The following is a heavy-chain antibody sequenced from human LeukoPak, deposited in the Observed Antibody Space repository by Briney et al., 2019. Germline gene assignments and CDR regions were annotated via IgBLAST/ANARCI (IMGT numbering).Heavy chain of an antibody. V-gene: IGHV3-23*01. CDR1: GFTFSNYG. J-gene: IGHJ4*02. CDR3: AKENVWEVSNFDY. Sequence: GGTLRLPCAASGFTFSNYGMSWVRQAPGKGLEWVSGMSGSGGSTYYADSVKGRFTISRDNSKNTLYLQMNSLRAEDTAVYYCAKENVWEVSNFDYWGQGTLVTVSS. D-gene: IGHD3-16*02. CDR2: MSGSGGST.